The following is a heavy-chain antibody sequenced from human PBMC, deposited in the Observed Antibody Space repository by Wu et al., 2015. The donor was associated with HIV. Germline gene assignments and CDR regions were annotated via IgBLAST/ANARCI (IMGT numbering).Heavy chain of an antibody. V-gene: IGHV1-69*13. J-gene: IGHJ4*02. D-gene: IGHD5-12*01. Sequence: HVQLVQSGAEVKKPGSSVKVSCKASGDTFSSYAISWVRQAPGQGLEWMGRIIPMFGTTNYAQKFRGRVTITADEPTTTAYLELSSLKSEDTAVYFCARSHKWLRLRYEGNFDYWGQGTLVTVSS. CDR1: GDTFSSYA. CDR2: IIPMFGTT. CDR3: ARSHKWLRLRYEGNFDY.